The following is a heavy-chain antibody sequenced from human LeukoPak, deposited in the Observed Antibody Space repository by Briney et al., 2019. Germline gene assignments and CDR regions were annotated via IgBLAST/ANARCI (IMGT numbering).Heavy chain of an antibody. V-gene: IGHV3-23*01. CDR3: AKVGGDSSSWESYFDY. J-gene: IGHJ4*02. D-gene: IGHD6-13*01. CDR2: ISGSGGST. CDR1: GFTFSSYA. Sequence: GGSLRLFCAASGFTFSSYAMSWVRQAPGKGLEWVSAISGSGGSTYYADSVKGRFTISRDNSKNTLYLQMNSLRAEDTAVYYCAKVGGDSSSWESYFDYWGQGTLVTVSS.